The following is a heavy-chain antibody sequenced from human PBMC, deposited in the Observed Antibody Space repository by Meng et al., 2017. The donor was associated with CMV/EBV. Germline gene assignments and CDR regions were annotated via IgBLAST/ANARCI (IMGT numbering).Heavy chain of an antibody. CDR1: DGSVSSGSYY. CDR2: IYYSGST. V-gene: IGHV4-61*01. J-gene: IGHJ6*02. Sequence: SETLSLTCTVSDGSVSSGSYYWSWIRQPPGKGLEWIGYIYYSGSTNYNPSLKSRVTISVDTSKNQFSLKLSSVTAADTAVYYCASFAATTPEYYGMDVWGQGTTVTVSS. D-gene: IGHD5-12*01. CDR3: ASFAATTPEYYGMDV.